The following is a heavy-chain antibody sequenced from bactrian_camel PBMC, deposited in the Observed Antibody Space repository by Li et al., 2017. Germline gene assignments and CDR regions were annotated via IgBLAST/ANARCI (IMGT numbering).Heavy chain of an antibody. CDR1: GFTFSSAS. CDR3: AADGAYCSGASAY. CDR2: IYTGGGST. Sequence: VQLVESGGGLVQPGGSLRLSCAASGFTFSSASMSWVRQAPGKEREGVAAIYTGGGSTYYADSVKGRFTISQDNAKNTVYLQTNSLKPEDTAMYYCAADGAYCSGASAYWGQGTQVTVS. D-gene: IGHD2*01. V-gene: IGHV3S40*01. J-gene: IGHJ4*01.